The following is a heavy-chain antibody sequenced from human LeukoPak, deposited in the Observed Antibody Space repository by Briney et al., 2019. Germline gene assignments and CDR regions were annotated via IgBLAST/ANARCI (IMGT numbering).Heavy chain of an antibody. J-gene: IGHJ4*02. CDR1: GYSFTSYW. V-gene: IGHV5-51*01. CDR2: IYPGDSDT. CDR3: AGSFDILTGYYSSFDY. Sequence: GESLKISCKGSGYSFTSYWIGWVRQMPGKGLEWMGIIYPGDSDTRYSPSFQGQVTISADKSISTAYLQWSSLKASDTAMYYCAGSFDILTGYYSSFDYWGQGTLVTVSS. D-gene: IGHD3-9*01.